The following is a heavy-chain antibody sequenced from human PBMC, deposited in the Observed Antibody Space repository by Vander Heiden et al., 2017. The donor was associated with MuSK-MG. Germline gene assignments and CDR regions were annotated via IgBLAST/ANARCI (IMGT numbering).Heavy chain of an antibody. Sequence: VQLVESGGGVVQPGRSLRLSCAASGFTFSSYGMHWVRQAPGKGLEWVAVIWYDGSNKYYADSVKGRFTISRDNSKNTLYLQMNSLRAEDTAVYYCARDIRFLEWLGYYYYGMDVWGQGTTVTVSS. CDR1: GFTFSSYG. D-gene: IGHD3-3*01. J-gene: IGHJ6*02. V-gene: IGHV3-33*01. CDR3: ARDIRFLEWLGYYYYGMDV. CDR2: IWYDGSNK.